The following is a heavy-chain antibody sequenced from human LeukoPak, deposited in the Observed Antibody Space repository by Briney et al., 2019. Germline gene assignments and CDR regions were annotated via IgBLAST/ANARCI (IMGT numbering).Heavy chain of an antibody. V-gene: IGHV3-66*01. J-gene: IGHJ4*02. Sequence: GGSLRLSCAASGFTVSSNYMSWVRQAPGKGLEWVSMIYSGGSTYYADSVKGRFTISRDNSKNTLDLQMNSLRAEDTAVYYCAKGYYYDSSGYYRAFDYWGQGTLVTVSS. D-gene: IGHD3-22*01. CDR3: AKGYYYDSSGYYRAFDY. CDR2: IYSGGST. CDR1: GFTVSSNY.